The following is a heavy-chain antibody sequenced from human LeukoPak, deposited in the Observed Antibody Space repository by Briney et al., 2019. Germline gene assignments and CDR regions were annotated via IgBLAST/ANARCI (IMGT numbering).Heavy chain of an antibody. D-gene: IGHD2-2*01. CDR3: ARGDCSSTSCYTFAY. CDR2: IYYSGST. CDR1: GGSISSRDYY. V-gene: IGHV4-30-4*01. Sequence: SETLSLTCTVSGGSISSRDYYWSWIRQPPGKGLEWLGYIYYSGSTYYNPSLKSRVTMSVDTSKNQFSLNLSSVIAADTAVYYCARGDCSSTSCYTFAYWGQGPLVPVSS. J-gene: IGHJ4*02.